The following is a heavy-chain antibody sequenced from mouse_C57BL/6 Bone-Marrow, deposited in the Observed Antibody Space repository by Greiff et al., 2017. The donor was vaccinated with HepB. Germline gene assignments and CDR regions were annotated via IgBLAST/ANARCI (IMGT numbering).Heavy chain of an antibody. V-gene: IGHV6-6*01. J-gene: IGHJ3*01. CDR2: IRNKANNHAT. Sequence: EVNVVESGGGLVQPGGSMKLSCAASGFTFSDAWMDWVRQSPEKGLEWVAEIRNKANNHATYYAESVKGRFTISRDDSKSSVYLQMNSLRAEDTGIYCCTRRFITTVPFAYWGQGTLVTVSA. CDR3: TRRFITTVPFAY. CDR1: GFTFSDAW. D-gene: IGHD1-1*01.